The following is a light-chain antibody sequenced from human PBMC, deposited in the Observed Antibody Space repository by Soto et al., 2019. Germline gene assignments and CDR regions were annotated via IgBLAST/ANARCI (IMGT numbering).Light chain of an antibody. CDR1: QTVSSW. J-gene: IGKJ5*01. CDR3: QQYNNWPIT. V-gene: IGKV1-5*03. CDR2: KAS. Sequence: DVQITQDQSGRRAPVGARVSLTCRASQTVSSWLAWYQQKPGKAPKLLIYKASTRESGIPSRFSGSGSGTEFTLTISSLQSEDFAVYYCQQYNNWPITFGQGTRLEIK.